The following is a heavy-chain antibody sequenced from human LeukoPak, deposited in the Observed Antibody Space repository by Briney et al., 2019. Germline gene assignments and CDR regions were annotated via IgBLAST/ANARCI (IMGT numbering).Heavy chain of an antibody. CDR3: ARGRLDTAMVGDY. CDR1: GFTFSDYY. J-gene: IGHJ4*02. D-gene: IGHD5-18*01. V-gene: IGHV3-11*06. Sequence: GGSLRLSCAASGFTFSDYYMSWIRQAPGKGLEWVSYISSSGSYTNYADSVKGRFTISRDNAKNSLYLQMNSLRAEDTAVYYCARGRLDTAMVGDYWGQGTLVTVSS. CDR2: ISSSGSYT.